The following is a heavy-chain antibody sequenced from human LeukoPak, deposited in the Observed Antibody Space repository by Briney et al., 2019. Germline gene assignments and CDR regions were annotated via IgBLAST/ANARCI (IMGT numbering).Heavy chain of an antibody. J-gene: IGHJ5*02. V-gene: IGHV1-18*01. Sequence: ASVKVSYKASGYTFINYGISWVRQARGQGLEWMGWTSGDNVNTYYAQKFLGRVIMTTDTSTTTAYMELRSLRPDDTAVYYCVRDWEWKAARNLFDPWGQGTRVTVSS. CDR1: GYTFINYG. CDR2: TSGDNVNT. CDR3: VRDWEWKAARNLFDP. D-gene: IGHD6-6*01.